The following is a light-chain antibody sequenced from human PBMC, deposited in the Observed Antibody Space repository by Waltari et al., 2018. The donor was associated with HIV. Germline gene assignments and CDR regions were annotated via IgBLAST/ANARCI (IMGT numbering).Light chain of an antibody. CDR2: SAS. Sequence: DIPLTQSPSSQSASLGDRVVITCRASQAISTYLNWYQQKAGKAPVLLVYSASTLQSGAPSRFRGSGSGRDFTLSISGLQPEDFATYFCQQSYESPFNFGPGTK. J-gene: IGKJ3*01. CDR3: QQSYESPFN. CDR1: QAISTY. V-gene: IGKV1-39*01.